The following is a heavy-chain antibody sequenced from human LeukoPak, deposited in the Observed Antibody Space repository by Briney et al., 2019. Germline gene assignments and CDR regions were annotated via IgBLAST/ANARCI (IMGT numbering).Heavy chain of an antibody. CDR1: GYTFTRYY. V-gene: IGHV1-2*02. CDR3: ARDPRWNTAMVHYYYYYMDV. Sequence: ASVKVSCKASGYTFTRYYMHWVRQAPGQGLEWMGWINPNSGGTNYAQKFQGRVTMTMDTSISTAYMELSSLRSDDTAVYYCARDPRWNTAMVHYYYYYMDVWGKGTTVTVSS. CDR2: INPNSGGT. D-gene: IGHD5-18*01. J-gene: IGHJ6*03.